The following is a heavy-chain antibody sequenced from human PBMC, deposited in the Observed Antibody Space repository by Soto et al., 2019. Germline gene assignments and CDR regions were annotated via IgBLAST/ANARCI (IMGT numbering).Heavy chain of an antibody. CDR1: GGTFRTYS. Sequence: QVQLVQSGAEVKKPGSSVKVSCKASGGTFRTYSITWVRQAPGQGLEWMGKIIPILDMANYAQKFQGRVTITADKSTSXAXMXXNSLRSEDTAVYYWARGPVVVVAADMFTRHNWFDPWGQGTRVTVSS. CDR3: ARGPVVVVAADMFTRHNWFDP. J-gene: IGHJ5*02. CDR2: IIPILDMA. V-gene: IGHV1-69*02. D-gene: IGHD2-2*01.